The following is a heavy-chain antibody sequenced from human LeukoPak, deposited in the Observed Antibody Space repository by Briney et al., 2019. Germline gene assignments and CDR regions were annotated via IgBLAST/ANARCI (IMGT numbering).Heavy chain of an antibody. CDR3: AKDRDRLATIGYFDY. CDR1: GFTFSSYA. D-gene: IGHD5-12*01. J-gene: IGHJ4*02. Sequence: PGGSLRLSCAASGFTFSSYAMSWVRQAPGRGLEWVAGISGSVVSTYYADSVKGRFTISRDNSRNTLYLQMNSLRAEDKAVYYCAKDRDRLATIGYFDYWGQGTLVTVSS. CDR2: ISGSVVST. V-gene: IGHV3-23*01.